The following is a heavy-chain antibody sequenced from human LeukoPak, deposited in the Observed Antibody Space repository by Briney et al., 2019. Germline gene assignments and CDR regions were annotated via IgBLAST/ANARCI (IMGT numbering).Heavy chain of an antibody. CDR2: IYYSGST. D-gene: IGHD3-10*01. J-gene: IGHJ6*03. Sequence: SETLSLTCTVSGGSISSSSYYWGWIRQPPGKGLEWIGYIYYSGSTNYNPSLKSRVTISVDTSKNQFSLKLSSVTAADTAVYYCARRVRGPYYMDVWGKGTTVTISS. CDR3: ARRVRGPYYMDV. V-gene: IGHV4-61*05. CDR1: GGSISSSSYY.